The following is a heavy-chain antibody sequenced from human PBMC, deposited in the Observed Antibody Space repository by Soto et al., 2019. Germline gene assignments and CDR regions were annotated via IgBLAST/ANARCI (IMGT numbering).Heavy chain of an antibody. Sequence: SETLSLTCTVSGGSISSSSYYWGWIRQPPGKGLEWIGSIYYSGSTYYNPSLKSRVTISVDTSKNQFSLKLSSVTAAGTAVYYCARQDPSGEGGWYNPNSIPHFDYWGQGTLVTVSS. CDR1: GGSISSSSYY. V-gene: IGHV4-39*01. J-gene: IGHJ4*02. D-gene: IGHD6-19*01. CDR2: IYYSGST. CDR3: ARQDPSGEGGWYNPNSIPHFDY.